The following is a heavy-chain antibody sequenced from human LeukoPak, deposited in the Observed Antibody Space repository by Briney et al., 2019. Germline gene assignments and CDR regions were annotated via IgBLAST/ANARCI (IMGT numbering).Heavy chain of an antibody. CDR2: INHSGST. CDR1: GGSFSGYY. CDR3: ARGSTMIVEVTDY. D-gene: IGHD3-22*01. J-gene: IGHJ4*02. Sequence: SETLSLTCAVYGGSFSGYYWSWIRQPPGKGLEWIGEINHSGSTNYNPSLKSRVTISVDTSKNQFSLKLSSVTAADTAVYYCARGSTMIVEVTDYWGQGTLVTVSS. V-gene: IGHV4-34*01.